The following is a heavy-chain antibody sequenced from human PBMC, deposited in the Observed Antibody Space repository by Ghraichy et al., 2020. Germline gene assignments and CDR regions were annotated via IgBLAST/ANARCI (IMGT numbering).Heavy chain of an antibody. CDR2: ITAYNGNT. Sequence: ASLKVSCKASGYTFTNSGISWVRQAPGQGLEWMGWITAYNGNTNYAQKLQGRVTMTTDTSTSTAYMELRSLRSDDTAVYYCARAPTDFWSGYGDYWGQGTLVTVSS. CDR3: ARAPTDFWSGYGDY. CDR1: GYTFTNSG. V-gene: IGHV1-18*01. D-gene: IGHD3-3*01. J-gene: IGHJ4*02.